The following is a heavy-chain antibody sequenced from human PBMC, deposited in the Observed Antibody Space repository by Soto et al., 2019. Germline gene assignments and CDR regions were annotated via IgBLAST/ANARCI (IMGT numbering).Heavy chain of an antibody. V-gene: IGHV1-18*01. Sequence: ASVKVSCKASGYTFTSYGISWVRQAPGQGLEWMGWISAYNGNTNYAQKLQGRVTMTTDTSTSTAYMELRSLRSDDTAVYYCARDPRPLYFFGSLRPRPYYYYMDVWGKGTRVTVSS. J-gene: IGHJ6*03. CDR3: ARDPRPLYFFGSLRPRPYYYYMDV. CDR2: ISAYNGNT. D-gene: IGHD3-3*01. CDR1: GYTFTSYG.